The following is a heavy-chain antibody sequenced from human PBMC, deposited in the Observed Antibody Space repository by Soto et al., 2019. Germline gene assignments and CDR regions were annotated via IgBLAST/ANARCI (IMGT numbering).Heavy chain of an antibody. J-gene: IGHJ4*02. V-gene: IGHV1-69*02. CDR2: IIPILAVT. CDR3: AARYCSAATCFNPGAY. Sequence: QVQLVQSGAEVKKPGSSVKVSCKVSGDTFNTYTISWVRQAPGQELEWMGRIIPILAVTTYSRKFQGRLLITADESTSTAYMAVSSLRSEDTAIYHCAARYCSAATCFNPGAYWGQGTLVAVSS. CDR1: GDTFNTYT. D-gene: IGHD2-8*02.